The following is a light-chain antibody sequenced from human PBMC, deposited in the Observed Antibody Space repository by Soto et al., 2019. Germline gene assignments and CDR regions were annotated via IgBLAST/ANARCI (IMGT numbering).Light chain of an antibody. Sequence: QSVLTQPPSVSAAPGQKVTISCSGSSSNIGNNYVSWSQQLPGTAPKHLIYDNNKRPSGIPDRFSGSKSGTSATLGITGLQTGDEAEYYCGTWDSSLSVFVVFGGGTKLTVL. CDR3: GTWDSSLSVFVV. V-gene: IGLV1-51*01. CDR2: DNN. J-gene: IGLJ2*01. CDR1: SSNIGNNY.